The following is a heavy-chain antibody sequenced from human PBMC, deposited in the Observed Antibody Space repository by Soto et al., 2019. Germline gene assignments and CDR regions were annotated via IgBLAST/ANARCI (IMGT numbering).Heavy chain of an antibody. Sequence: QVQLVESGGGVVQPGRSLRLSCAASGFTFSSYGMHWVRQAPGKGLEWVAVISYDGSNKYYADCVKGRFTISRDNSKNTLYLQMNSLRAEDTAVYYCAKDLGGDYLFYYYYYGMDVWGQGTTVTVSS. D-gene: IGHD4-17*01. CDR2: ISYDGSNK. V-gene: IGHV3-30*18. CDR3: AKDLGGDYLFYYYYYGMDV. CDR1: GFTFSSYG. J-gene: IGHJ6*02.